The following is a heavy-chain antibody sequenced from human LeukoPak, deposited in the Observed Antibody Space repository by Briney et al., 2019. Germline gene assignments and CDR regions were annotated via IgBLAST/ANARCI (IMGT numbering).Heavy chain of an antibody. J-gene: IGHJ4*02. Sequence: SETLSLTCTVSGGSISSSSYYWGWIRQPPGKGLEWIGSIYYSGSTYYNPSLKSRVTISVDTSKNQFSLKLSSVTAADTAVYYCASSGRGAPFDYWGQGTLVTVSS. CDR1: GGSISSSSYY. CDR3: ASSGRGAPFDY. D-gene: IGHD6-19*01. CDR2: IYYSGST. V-gene: IGHV4-39*01.